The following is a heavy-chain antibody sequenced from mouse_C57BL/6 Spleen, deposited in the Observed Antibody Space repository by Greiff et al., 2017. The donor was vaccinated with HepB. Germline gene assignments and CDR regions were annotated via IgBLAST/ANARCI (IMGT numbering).Heavy chain of an antibody. CDR3: ARRGELGHFDY. V-gene: IGHV5-17*01. CDR2: ISSGSSTI. CDR1: GFTFSDYG. D-gene: IGHD4-1*01. Sequence: EVQLVESGGGLVKPGGSLKLSCAASGFTFSDYGMHWVRQAPEKGLEWVAYISSGSSTIYYADTVKGRFTISRDNAKNTLCLQMTSLRSEETAMYYYARRGELGHFDYWGQGTTLTVSS. J-gene: IGHJ2*01.